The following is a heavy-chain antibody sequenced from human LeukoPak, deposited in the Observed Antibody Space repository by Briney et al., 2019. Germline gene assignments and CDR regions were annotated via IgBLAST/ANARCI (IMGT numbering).Heavy chain of an antibody. D-gene: IGHD3-10*01. CDR2: ISGSGGST. Sequence: PGGSLRLSCAASGFTFSSYAMSWVRLAPGKGLEWVSAISGSGGSTYYADSVKGRFTISRDNSKNTLYLQMNSLRAEDTAVYYCAKAGSGYYYYGSGRYYKDYYYMDVWGKGTTVTVSS. V-gene: IGHV3-23*01. CDR1: GFTFSSYA. J-gene: IGHJ6*03. CDR3: AKAGSGYYYYGSGRYYKDYYYMDV.